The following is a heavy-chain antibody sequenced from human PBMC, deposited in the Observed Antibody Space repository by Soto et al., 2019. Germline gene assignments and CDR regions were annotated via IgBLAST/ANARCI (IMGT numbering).Heavy chain of an antibody. J-gene: IGHJ4*02. CDR2: ISAGGST. CDR3: ANVPIWCSSTSCYTEGFDY. D-gene: IGHD2-2*02. CDR1: GFTFSDYA. V-gene: IGHV3-23*01. Sequence: EVQLLDSGGGLVQPGGSLRLSCTASGFTFSDYAMSWVRQPPGKGLEWVSVISAGGSTYYADSVKGRFTVSRANSKNTLYLQMNSLRAEDTAVYYCANVPIWCSSTSCYTEGFDYWGQGTLVIVSS.